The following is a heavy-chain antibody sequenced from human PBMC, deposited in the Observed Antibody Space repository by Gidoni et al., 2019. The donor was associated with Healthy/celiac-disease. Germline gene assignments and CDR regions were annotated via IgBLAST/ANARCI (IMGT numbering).Heavy chain of an antibody. CDR2: IYPGDSDT. D-gene: IGHD7-27*01. J-gene: IGHJ4*02. CDR1: GYRFTSDW. CDR3: ASSLDWGSAFDY. V-gene: IGHV5-51*03. Sequence: EVQLVQSGAEVKKPGESLKISCKGSGYRFTSDWLGWLRQMPGQGREWMGIIYPGDSDTRYSPAFQGQVTISADKSISTAYLQWSSLKASDTAMYYCASSLDWGSAFDYWGQGTLVTVSS.